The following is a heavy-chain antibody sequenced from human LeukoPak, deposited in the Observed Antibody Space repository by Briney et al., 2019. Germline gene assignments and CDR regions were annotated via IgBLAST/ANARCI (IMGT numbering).Heavy chain of an antibody. D-gene: IGHD1-26*01. CDR3: ARDGNFDI. CDR2: ISPNSGDT. V-gene: IGHV1-2*02. CDR1: GYTFTGYY. Sequence: ASVKVSCKASGYTFTGYYIHWVRQAPGQGLEWMGWISPNSGDTNYAQKFQGRVTMTRDTSISTAYMELSRLGSDDTAVYYCARDGNFDIWGQGTMVTVS. J-gene: IGHJ3*02.